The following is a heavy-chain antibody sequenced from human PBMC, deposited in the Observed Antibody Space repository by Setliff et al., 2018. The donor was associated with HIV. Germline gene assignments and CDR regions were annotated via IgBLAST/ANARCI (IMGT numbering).Heavy chain of an antibody. V-gene: IGHV4-4*08. D-gene: IGHD3-10*01. J-gene: IGHJ5*01. CDR3: ARHGRSYDSGRWYNWFDS. CDR2: IYTSRGT. CDR1: GGSISGYH. Sequence: PSETLSLTCTVSGGSISGYHWNWLRQTPGKGLEWIGYIYTSRGTNYNPSLESRVTISMDTSKNQFSLKLSSVTAADTALYFCARHGRSYDSGRWYNWFDSWGQGTPVTVSS.